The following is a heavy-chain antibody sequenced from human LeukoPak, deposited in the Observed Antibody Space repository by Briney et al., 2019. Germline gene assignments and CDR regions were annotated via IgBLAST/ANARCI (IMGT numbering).Heavy chain of an antibody. CDR2: ISYSGST. CDR1: GVSIGSYY. CDR3: ARGGSGYALNWFDP. J-gene: IGHJ5*02. V-gene: IGHV4-59*01. D-gene: IGHD5-12*01. Sequence: SETLSLTCTVSGVSIGSYYWSWIRQPPGKGLEWIGHISYSGSTNYNPSLKSRVTISVDTSKNQFSLKLSSVTAADTAVYYCARGGSGYALNWFDPWGQGTLVTVSS.